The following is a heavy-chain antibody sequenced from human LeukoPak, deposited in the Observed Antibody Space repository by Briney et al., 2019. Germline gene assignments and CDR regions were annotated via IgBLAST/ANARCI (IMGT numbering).Heavy chain of an antibody. CDR2: ISYDGSSK. D-gene: IGHD3-10*01. CDR1: GFTFSTYG. V-gene: IGHV3-30*03. J-gene: IGHJ5*02. CDR3: ARDLYYYGSGRWFDP. Sequence: GGSLRLSCTASGFTFSTYGMHWVRQDPGKGLEWVTLISYDGSSKYYSDSVKGRFTLSRDNSKNTLYLQMNSLRAEDTAVYYCARDLYYYGSGRWFDPWGQGTLVTVSS.